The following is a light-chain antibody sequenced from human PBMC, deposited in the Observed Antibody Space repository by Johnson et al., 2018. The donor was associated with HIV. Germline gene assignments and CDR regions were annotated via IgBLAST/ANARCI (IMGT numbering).Light chain of an antibody. CDR3: GTWDNSLLTAF. Sequence: QCVLTQPPSVSAAAGQKVTISCSGSSSNIGNNYVAWYQQVPGTAPKLLIYDNNRRPSGVPDRFSGSKSGTSATLGITGLQTGDEADYFCGTWDNSLLTAFFGTGTKVTVL. CDR2: DNN. J-gene: IGLJ1*01. V-gene: IGLV1-51*01. CDR1: SSNIGNNY.